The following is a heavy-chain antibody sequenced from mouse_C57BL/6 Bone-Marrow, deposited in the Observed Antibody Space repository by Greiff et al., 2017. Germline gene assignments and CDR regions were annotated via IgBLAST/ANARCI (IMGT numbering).Heavy chain of an antibody. Sequence: EVKLVESGPVLVKPGASVKMSCKASGYTFTDYYMNWVKQSHGKSLEWIGVINPYNGGTSYNQKFKGKATLTVDKSSSTAYMELNSLTSEDSAVYYCARFITTVVAFDYWGQGTTLTVSS. CDR1: GYTFTDYY. J-gene: IGHJ2*01. CDR2: INPYNGGT. CDR3: ARFITTVVAFDY. D-gene: IGHD1-1*01. V-gene: IGHV1-19*01.